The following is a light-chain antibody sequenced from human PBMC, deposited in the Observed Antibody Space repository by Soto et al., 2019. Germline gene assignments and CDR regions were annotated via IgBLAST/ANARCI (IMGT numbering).Light chain of an antibody. Sequence: QAVVTQPASVSGSPGQSIIISCTGTSSDVGGYNYVSWYQQYPGKAPKLMIYDVSDRPSGVSNRFSGSKSGNTASLTISGLQPEDEADYFCSSYTSGNTPYVFGTGTKLTV. J-gene: IGLJ1*01. V-gene: IGLV2-14*01. CDR2: DVS. CDR1: SSDVGGYNY. CDR3: SSYTSGNTPYV.